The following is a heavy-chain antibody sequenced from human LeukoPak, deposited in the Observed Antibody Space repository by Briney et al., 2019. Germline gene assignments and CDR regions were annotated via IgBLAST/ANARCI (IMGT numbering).Heavy chain of an antibody. CDR3: AREKFDS. CDR2: VSYEGTIK. V-gene: IGHV3-30*14. CDR1: GFAFSNFA. Sequence: GVSLRLSCAASGFAFSNFAMHWVRQAPGKGLEWVAVVSYEGTIKYYSDSAKGRFTISRDNSNSLISLQMNNLTTEDTAAYYCAREKFDSWGQGTLVTVSP. J-gene: IGHJ5*01.